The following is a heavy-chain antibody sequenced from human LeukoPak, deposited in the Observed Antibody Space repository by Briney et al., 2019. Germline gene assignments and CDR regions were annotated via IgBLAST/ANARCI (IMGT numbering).Heavy chain of an antibody. V-gene: IGHV4-34*01. Sequence: PSETLSLTCAVYGGSFSGYYWSWIRQPPGKGVEWIGEINHSGSTNYNPSLKSRVTISVDTSKNQFSLKLSSVTAADTAVYYCARHAECLGECYRNWGRGTLVTVSS. CDR3: ARHAECLGECYRN. CDR1: GGSFSGYY. J-gene: IGHJ4*02. D-gene: IGHD2-21*01. CDR2: INHSGST.